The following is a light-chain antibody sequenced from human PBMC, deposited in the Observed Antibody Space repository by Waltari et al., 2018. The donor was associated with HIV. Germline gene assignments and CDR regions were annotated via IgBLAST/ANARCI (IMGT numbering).Light chain of an antibody. J-gene: IGKJ4*01. CDR1: RSILYSSDNRNY. CDR3: QQYFRIPPT. CDR2: WAS. V-gene: IGKV4-1*01. Sequence: DIVMTQSPDSLPVSLGERATINCTSSRSILYSSDNRNYLAWYQQKLRQPPKLLISWASTRESGVPDRFSGSGSGTDFTLTITRLQAEDVAVYHCQQYFRIPPTFGGGTKVQIK.